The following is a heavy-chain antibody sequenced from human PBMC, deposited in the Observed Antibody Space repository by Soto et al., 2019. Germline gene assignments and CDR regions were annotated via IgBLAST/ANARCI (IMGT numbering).Heavy chain of an antibody. V-gene: IGHV3-30*18. CDR1: GFTLSTYG. CDR2: MLYDGTKE. D-gene: IGHD6-13*01. J-gene: IGHJ4*02. CDR3: AKEYGSTWIDH. Sequence: GGSLRLSCAASGFTLSTYGMHWVRQAPGKGLEWVAAMLYDGTKEYYADSVKGRFTISRDNSRNTLFLQLNSLRAEDTAVYYCAKEYGSTWIDHWGQGTLVTVSS.